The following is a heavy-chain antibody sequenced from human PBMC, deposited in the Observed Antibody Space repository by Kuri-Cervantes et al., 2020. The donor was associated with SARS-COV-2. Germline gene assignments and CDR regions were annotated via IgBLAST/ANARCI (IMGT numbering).Heavy chain of an antibody. CDR1: GEAFSGYY. J-gene: IGHJ4*02. CDR3: AKDVQRD. D-gene: IGHD6-25*01. CDR2: VNHSGST. V-gene: IGHV4-34*01. Sequence: GSLRLSCAFYGEAFSGYYWTWIRQSPGKGLEWIGEVNHSGSTNYNPSLKSRVTISVDTPKNQFSLKLSSVTAEDTAVYYCAKDVQRDWGQGTLVTVSS.